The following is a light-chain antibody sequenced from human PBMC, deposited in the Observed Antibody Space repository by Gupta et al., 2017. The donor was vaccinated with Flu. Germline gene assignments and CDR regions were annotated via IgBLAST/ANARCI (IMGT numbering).Light chain of an antibody. V-gene: IGLV1-47*01. J-gene: IGLJ3*02. Sequence: QSVLTQPPSASGTAGQRVTISCSGSSSNIGSNSVSWFQQLPGTAPKLLMYRSNQRPSGVPDRFSGSKSGTSASLAISGLRSEDEADYYCAGWDDSLSGWVFGGGTKLTVL. CDR2: RSN. CDR3: AGWDDSLSGWV. CDR1: SSNIGSNS.